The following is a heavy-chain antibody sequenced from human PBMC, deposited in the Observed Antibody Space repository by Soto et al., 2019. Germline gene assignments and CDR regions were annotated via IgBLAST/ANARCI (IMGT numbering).Heavy chain of an antibody. Sequence: SETLSPTCAVASGYISSSNWWSWVRQHTGKGLEWIGEIYHSGSTNYNPSLKSRVTISVDKSKNQFSLKLSSVTAADTAVYYCARDVNYYGSGSYPTRYNWFDPWGQGTLVTVSS. J-gene: IGHJ5*02. D-gene: IGHD3-10*01. CDR3: ARDVNYYGSGSYPTRYNWFDP. CDR1: SGYISSSNW. V-gene: IGHV4-4*02. CDR2: IYHSGST.